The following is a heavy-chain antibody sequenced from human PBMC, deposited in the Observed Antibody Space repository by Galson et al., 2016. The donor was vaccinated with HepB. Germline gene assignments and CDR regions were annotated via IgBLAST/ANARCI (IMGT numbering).Heavy chain of an antibody. CDR2: ISHDDISK. V-gene: IGHV3-30-3*01. CDR3: ARDGRRGYDMDV. CDR1: GLTLRNFI. Sequence: SLRLSCAASGLTLRNFILHWVRQPPGKGLEWVAAISHDDISKYYTDSVKGRFTISRDNAKNSLYLQMNSLRDEDTAVYYCARDGRRGYDMDVWGQGTTVTVSS. J-gene: IGHJ6*02.